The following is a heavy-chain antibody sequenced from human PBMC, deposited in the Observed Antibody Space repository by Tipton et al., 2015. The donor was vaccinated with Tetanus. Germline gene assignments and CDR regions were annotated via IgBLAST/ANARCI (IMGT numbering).Heavy chain of an antibody. V-gene: IGHV4-59*01. D-gene: IGHD6-13*01. J-gene: IGHJ4*02. CDR3: ARAGGGSWGNFDY. CDR2: IYYSGST. CDR1: VGAIIDSY. Sequence: LVKPSETLSLNCTVSVGAIIDSYWGWIRQSPGKGLEWIGYIYYSGSTNYNPSLKSRVTISVDTSKNQFSLKLSSVTAADTAVYYCARAGGGSWGNFDYWGQGTLVTVSS.